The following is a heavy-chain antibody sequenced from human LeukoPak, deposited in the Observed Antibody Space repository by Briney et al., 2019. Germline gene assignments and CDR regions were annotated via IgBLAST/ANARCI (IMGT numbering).Heavy chain of an antibody. V-gene: IGHV5-51*01. D-gene: IGHD5-12*01. CDR3: ARHNRLAGVDIVATQGIDY. J-gene: IGHJ4*02. CDR1: GYSFTSYW. CDR2: IYPGDSDT. Sequence: GESLKISCKGSGYSFTSYWIGWVRQMPGKGLEWMGIIYPGDSDTRYSPSFQGQVTISADKSISTAYLQWSSLKASDTAMYYCARHNRLAGVDIVATQGIDYWGQGTLVTVSS.